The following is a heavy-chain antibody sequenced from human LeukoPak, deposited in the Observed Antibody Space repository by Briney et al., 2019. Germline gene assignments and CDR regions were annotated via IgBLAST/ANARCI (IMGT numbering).Heavy chain of an antibody. CDR2: IYYSGST. J-gene: IGHJ5*02. CDR1: GGSISSYY. Sequence: SETLSLTCTVSGGSISSYYWSWIRQPPGKGLEWIGYIYYSGSTNYNPSLKSRVTISVDTSKNQFSLKLSSVTAASTAVYYCARAGSTSRLDPWGQGTLVTVSS. V-gene: IGHV4-59*01. D-gene: IGHD2-2*01. CDR3: ARAGSTSRLDP.